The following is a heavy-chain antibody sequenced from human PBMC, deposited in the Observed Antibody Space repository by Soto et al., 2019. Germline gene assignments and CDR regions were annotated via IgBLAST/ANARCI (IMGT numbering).Heavy chain of an antibody. Sequence: ASVKVSFKASGYTFTGYYMHWVRQAPGQAPDWKGWINPNSRDTNYAQKFQGWVTMNRDTDISTAYMEVSGLRSDDTAVYYCARGNQITIFGVVIRKYYGMDVWGQGTTVTVSS. V-gene: IGHV1-2*04. CDR3: ARGNQITIFGVVIRKYYGMDV. D-gene: IGHD3-3*01. CDR2: INPNSRDT. CDR1: GYTFTGYY. J-gene: IGHJ6*02.